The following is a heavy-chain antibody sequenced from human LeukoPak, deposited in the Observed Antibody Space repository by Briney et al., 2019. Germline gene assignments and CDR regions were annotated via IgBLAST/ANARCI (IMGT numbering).Heavy chain of an antibody. CDR1: GGSFSGYY. J-gene: IGHJ3*02. Sequence: SETLSLTCAVYGGSFSGYYWSWIRQPPGKGLEWIGEINHSGSTNYKPSLKSRVTISVDTSKNQFSLKLSSVTAADTAVYYCASIAAAGIDAFDIWGQGTMVTVSS. CDR3: ASIAAAGIDAFDI. D-gene: IGHD6-13*01. V-gene: IGHV4-34*01. CDR2: INHSGST.